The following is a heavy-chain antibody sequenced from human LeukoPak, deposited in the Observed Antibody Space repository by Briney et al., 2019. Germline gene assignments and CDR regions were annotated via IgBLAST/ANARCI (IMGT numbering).Heavy chain of an antibody. CDR3: ARGYSSSWYSRPFDY. J-gene: IGHJ4*02. CDR1: GYTFTSYG. Sequence: ASVKVSCKAPGYTFTSYGISWVRQAPGQGLEWMGWISAYNGNTNYAQKLQGRVTMTTDTSTSTAYMELRSLRSDDTAVYYCARGYSSSWYSRPFDYWGQGTLVTVSS. V-gene: IGHV1-18*01. D-gene: IGHD6-13*01. CDR2: ISAYNGNT.